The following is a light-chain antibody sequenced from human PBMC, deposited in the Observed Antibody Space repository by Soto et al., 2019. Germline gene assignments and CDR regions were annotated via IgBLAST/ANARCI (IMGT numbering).Light chain of an antibody. Sequence: DIQMTQSPSSLSASLGDRVTVTCRASQSISNYLNWYQQKPGKAPKLLIYAASTLQSGVPSRFSGSGSGTEFTLTISSLQPEDFATYYCQQLNSYPITFGQGTRLENK. CDR1: QSISNY. CDR3: QQLNSYPIT. J-gene: IGKJ5*01. CDR2: AAS. V-gene: IGKV1-9*01.